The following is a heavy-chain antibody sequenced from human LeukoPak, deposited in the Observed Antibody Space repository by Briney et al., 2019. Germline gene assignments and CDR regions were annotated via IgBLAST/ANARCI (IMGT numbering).Heavy chain of an antibody. CDR2: VFYTGSTSSGTT. V-gene: IGHV4-39*02. CDR1: GGSITSTTYY. Sequence: SETLSLTCTVSGGSITSTTYYWAWIRQPPGKGLEWIGSVFYTGSTSSGTTYYTPSLRSRLTISVDTSKNQFSLKLNSVTAADTAVYYCARESAAGTPTDCWGQGTLVTVSS. CDR3: ARESAAGTPTDC. D-gene: IGHD6-13*01. J-gene: IGHJ4*02.